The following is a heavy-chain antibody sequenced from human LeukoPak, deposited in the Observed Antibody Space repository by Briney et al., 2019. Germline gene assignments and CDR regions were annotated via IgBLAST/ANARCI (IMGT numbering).Heavy chain of an antibody. J-gene: IGHJ6*03. V-gene: IGHV1-18*01. CDR1: GYTFTSYG. Sequence: GASVKVSCKASGYTFTSYGISWVRQAPGQGLEWMGWISAYNGNTNYAQKLQGRVTMTTDTSTSTAYMELRSLRSDDTAVYYCARVRATPSGYVYYYYYYYMDVWGKGTTVIVSS. D-gene: IGHD5-12*01. CDR3: ARVRATPSGYVYYYYYYYMDV. CDR2: ISAYNGNT.